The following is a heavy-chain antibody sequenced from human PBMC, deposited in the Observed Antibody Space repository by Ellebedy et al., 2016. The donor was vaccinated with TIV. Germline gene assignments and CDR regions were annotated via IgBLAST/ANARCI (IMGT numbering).Heavy chain of an antibody. CDR1: GFTFSRHY. D-gene: IGHD6-19*01. CDR3: ATPASAVAGDWFDS. Sequence: GESLKISCVASGFTFSRHYMHWVRQAPGKGLVWVSRIKDDGSETSYVDSVKGRFIISRDNAKTTLYLQMNSLRAEDTAVYYCATPASAVAGDWFDSWGQGTLVTVSS. V-gene: IGHV3-74*01. J-gene: IGHJ5*01. CDR2: IKDDGSET.